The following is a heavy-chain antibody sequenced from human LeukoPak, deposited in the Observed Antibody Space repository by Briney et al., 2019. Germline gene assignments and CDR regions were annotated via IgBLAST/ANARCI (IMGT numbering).Heavy chain of an antibody. CDR3: AKYSSGWSRNAFDI. D-gene: IGHD6-19*01. J-gene: IGHJ3*02. V-gene: IGHV3-9*01. CDR2: ISWNSGDI. CDR1: GFSFEDFA. Sequence: GGSLRLSCAASGFSFEDFAMHWVRQAPGKGLEWVSGISWNSGDIGYADSVKGRFTTSRDNSKNTLYLQMNSLRAEDTAVYYCAKYSSGWSRNAFDIWGQGTMVTVSS.